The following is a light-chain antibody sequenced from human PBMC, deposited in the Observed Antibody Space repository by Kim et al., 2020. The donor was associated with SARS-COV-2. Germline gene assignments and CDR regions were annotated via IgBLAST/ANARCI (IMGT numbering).Light chain of an antibody. Sequence: SSELTQDPAVSVALGQTVRITCQGDNLRTYYASWYQRKPGQAPVLVIYGKNNRPSGIPDRFSGSSSGNTASLTITGTQAGDEADYYCNSRDSSGNVWFGG. J-gene: IGLJ3*02. V-gene: IGLV3-19*01. CDR3: NSRDSSGNVW. CDR2: GKN. CDR1: NLRTYY.